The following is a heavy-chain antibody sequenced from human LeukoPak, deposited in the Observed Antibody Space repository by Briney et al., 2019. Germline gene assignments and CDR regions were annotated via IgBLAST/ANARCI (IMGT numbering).Heavy chain of an antibody. Sequence: SETLSLTCTVSGGSISSSGYYWGWIRQPPGKGLEWIGSIYYSGSTYYNPSLKSRVTISVDTSKNQFSLKLSSVTAADTAVYYCARVPAAMKGWFDPWGQGTLVTVSS. D-gene: IGHD2-2*01. CDR2: IYYSGST. CDR3: ARVPAAMKGWFDP. V-gene: IGHV4-39*01. J-gene: IGHJ5*02. CDR1: GGSISSSGYY.